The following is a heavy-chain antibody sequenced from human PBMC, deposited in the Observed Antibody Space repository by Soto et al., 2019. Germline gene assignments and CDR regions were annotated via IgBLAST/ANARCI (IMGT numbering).Heavy chain of an antibody. V-gene: IGHV3-23*01. CDR1: GFTFSTYT. CDR2: ISGTGKST. J-gene: IGHJ4*02. D-gene: IGHD6-19*01. CDR3: AKERAVAV. Sequence: ESGGGLVQPGGSLRLSCAASGFTFSTYTMNWVRQAPGKGLEWVSSISGTGKSTYYADSVKGRFTISRDNSNNTVYLQMSSLRAEDTAVYYCAKERAVAVWGQGTLVTVSS.